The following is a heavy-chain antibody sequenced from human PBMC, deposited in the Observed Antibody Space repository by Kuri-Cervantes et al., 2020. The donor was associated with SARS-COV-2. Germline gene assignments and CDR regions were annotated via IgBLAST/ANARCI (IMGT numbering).Heavy chain of an antibody. V-gene: IGHV4-4*02. J-gene: IGHJ4*02. D-gene: IGHD3-10*01. CDR2: INHSGST. CDR3: ARGVVRGYSFDY. Sequence: SETLSLTCAVSGGSISSSNWWSWVRQPPGKGLEWIGEINHSGSTNYNPSLKSRVTVSVDTSKNQFSLKLSSVTAADTAVYYCARGVVRGYSFDYWGQGTLVTVSS. CDR1: GGSISSSNW.